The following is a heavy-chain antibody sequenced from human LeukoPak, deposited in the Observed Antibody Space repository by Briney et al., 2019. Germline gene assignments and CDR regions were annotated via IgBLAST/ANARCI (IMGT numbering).Heavy chain of an antibody. Sequence: GGSLRLSCAASGFTFSSYAMSWVRQAPGKGLEWVSTITSSGGSTYYADSVKGRFTISRDNSENTLYLQMNSLRADDTAVYCCAKDSQGGAPTLCVWGQGTLVTVSS. J-gene: IGHJ4*01. CDR3: AKDSQGGAPTLCV. CDR1: GFTFSSYA. D-gene: IGHD2-21*01. CDR2: ITSSGGST. V-gene: IGHV3-23*01.